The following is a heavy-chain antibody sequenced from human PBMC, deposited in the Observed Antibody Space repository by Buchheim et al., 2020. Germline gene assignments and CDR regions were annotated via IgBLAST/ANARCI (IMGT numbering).Heavy chain of an antibody. J-gene: IGHJ6*02. Sequence: QLQLQESGSGLVKPSQTLSVTCTVSGGSISNGGFSWNWIRQPPGKGLEWIGCIYYSGDSYYNPFLKSRVTMSVDGSKNQFSLRLTSVTAADAAVYYCVKGSGIYYHLMDVWGQGTT. CDR1: GGSISNGGFS. D-gene: IGHD6-13*01. CDR3: VKGSGIYYHLMDV. CDR2: IYYSGDS. V-gene: IGHV4-30-2*01.